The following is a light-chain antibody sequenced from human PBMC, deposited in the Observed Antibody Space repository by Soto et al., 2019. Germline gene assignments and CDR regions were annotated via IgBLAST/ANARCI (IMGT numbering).Light chain of an antibody. CDR1: QTIGQK. CDR3: QQYNGWPWT. J-gene: IGKJ1*01. CDR2: GAS. Sequence: EIVLAQSPATLSVTPGERITLSCRATQTIGQKLAWYLQKPGQAPSLLMYGASTRATDIPARFSGSVSGTEFTLTITGLQSEDFAVYYCQQYNGWPWTFGQGTKVEI. V-gene: IGKV3-15*01.